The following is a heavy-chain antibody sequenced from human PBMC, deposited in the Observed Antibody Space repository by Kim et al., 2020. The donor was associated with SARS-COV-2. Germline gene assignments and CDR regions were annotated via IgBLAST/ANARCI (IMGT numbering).Heavy chain of an antibody. CDR2: ISSSGSTI. D-gene: IGHD3-10*01. J-gene: IGHJ4*02. V-gene: IGHV3-48*03. Sequence: GGSLRLSCAASGFTFSSYEMNWVRQAPGKGLEWVSYISSSGSTIYYADSVKGRFTISRDNAKNSLYLQMNSLRAEDTAVYYCARDPLDGSGNDYWGQGTLVTVSS. CDR3: ARDPLDGSGNDY. CDR1: GFTFSSYE.